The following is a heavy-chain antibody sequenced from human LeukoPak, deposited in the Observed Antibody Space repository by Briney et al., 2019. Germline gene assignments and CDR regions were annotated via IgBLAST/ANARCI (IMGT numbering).Heavy chain of an antibody. CDR1: GLTFSSNA. CDR2: ISGSGGST. Sequence: GGSLRLSCAASGLTFSSNAMSWVRQAPGRGLEWVSAISGSGGSTYYADSVKGRFTISRDNSKNTLYLQMNSLRAEDTAIYYCAKGGGYRPSREDYWGQGTLVTVSS. CDR3: AKGGGYRPSREDY. J-gene: IGHJ4*02. V-gene: IGHV3-23*01. D-gene: IGHD5-24*01.